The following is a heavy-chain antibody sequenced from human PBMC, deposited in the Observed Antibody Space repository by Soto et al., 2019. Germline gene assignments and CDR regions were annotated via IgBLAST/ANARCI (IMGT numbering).Heavy chain of an antibody. CDR3: ARGYRARIFSGIDAFDI. J-gene: IGHJ3*02. Sequence: KPSETLSLTCAVYGGSFSGYYWSWIRQPPGKGLEWIGEINHSGSTNYNPSLKSRVTISVDTSKNQFSLKLSSVTAADTAVYYCARGYRARIFSGIDAFDIWGQGTMVTVSS. D-gene: IGHD3-9*01. CDR2: INHSGST. CDR1: GGSFSGYY. V-gene: IGHV4-34*01.